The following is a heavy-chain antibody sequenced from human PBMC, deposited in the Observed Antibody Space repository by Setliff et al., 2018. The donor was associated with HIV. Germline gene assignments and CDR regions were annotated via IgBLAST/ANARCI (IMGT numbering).Heavy chain of an antibody. CDR1: GFTFSTSG. V-gene: IGHV3-9*01. CDR3: AKDGHRRSDYSNYDDY. D-gene: IGHD4-4*01. Sequence: PGGSLRLSCAASGFTFSTSGMHWVRQAPGKGLEWVSGISWNSGSIGYADSVKGRFTFSRDNGKNSLYLQMNSLRAEDTALYFCAKDGHRRSDYSNYDDYWGQGTLVTVSS. CDR2: ISWNSGSI. J-gene: IGHJ4*02.